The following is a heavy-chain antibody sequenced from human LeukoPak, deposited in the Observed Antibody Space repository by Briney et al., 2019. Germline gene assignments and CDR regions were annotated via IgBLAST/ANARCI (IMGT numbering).Heavy chain of an antibody. CDR3: ATYDSSGYYRYSFDY. CDR1: GDYMSTHY. CDR2: IHNSGST. J-gene: IGHJ4*02. V-gene: IGHV4-59*11. D-gene: IGHD3-22*01. Sequence: SETLSLTCTVSGDYMSTHYWNWIRQPPGKGLEWIGYIHNSGSTNYNPSLKSRVTISVDTSKNQFSLKLNPVTAADTAVYYCATYDSSGYYRYSFDYWGQGTLVTVSS.